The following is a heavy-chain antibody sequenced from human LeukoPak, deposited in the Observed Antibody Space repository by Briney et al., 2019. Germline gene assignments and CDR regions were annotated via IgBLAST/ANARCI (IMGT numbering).Heavy chain of an antibody. CDR1: GYSFTGYW. CDR3: ARRPGLGTVGMDV. Sequence: GESLKISCKGSGYSFTGYWIGWVRQMPGKGLEWMGIIYPGDSDTRYSPSFQGQVTISADKSISTAYLQWSSLKASDTGMYYCARRPGLGTVGMDVWGKGTTVTVSS. D-gene: IGHD7-27*01. CDR2: IYPGDSDT. V-gene: IGHV5-51*01. J-gene: IGHJ6*04.